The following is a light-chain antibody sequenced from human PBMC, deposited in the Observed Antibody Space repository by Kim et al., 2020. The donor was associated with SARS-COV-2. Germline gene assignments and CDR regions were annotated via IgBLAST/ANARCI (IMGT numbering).Light chain of an antibody. CDR2: AIS. CDR3: QQYGGAPLT. Sequence: LSPGERATLSCRASQTFIDNYLDWFQQKRGQTPRLLIYAISNRATGIPDRFSGSGSGTDFTLTISRLEPEDFAMYYCQQYGGAPLTFGGGTKLEI. J-gene: IGKJ4*01. CDR1: QTFIDNY. V-gene: IGKV3-20*01.